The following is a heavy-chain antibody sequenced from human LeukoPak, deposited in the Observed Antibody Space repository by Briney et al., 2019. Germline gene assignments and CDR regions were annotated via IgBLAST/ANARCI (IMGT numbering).Heavy chain of an antibody. J-gene: IGHJ4*02. V-gene: IGHV4-39*07. Sequence: SETLSLTCLVSGGSIISSSYYWGWIRQPPGKGLEWIGSIYYSGNTDYNPSLKSRVTISVETSKNQFSLKLSSVTAADTAVYYCARVTTVTTGGYYFDYWGQGTLVTVSS. CDR2: IYYSGNT. CDR1: GGSIISSSYY. CDR3: ARVTTVTTGGYYFDY. D-gene: IGHD4-17*01.